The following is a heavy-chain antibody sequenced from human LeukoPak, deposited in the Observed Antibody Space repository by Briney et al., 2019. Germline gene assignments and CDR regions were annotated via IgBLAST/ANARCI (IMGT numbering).Heavy chain of an antibody. CDR3: ARENCSGGSCSVAFDI. Sequence: ASVKVSCKASGYTFTSYGISWVRQAPGQGLEWMGWISAYNGNTNYAQKLQGRVTMTTDTSTSTAYMELRSLRSDDTAVYYCARENCSGGSCSVAFDIWGQGTMVTVSS. CDR1: GYTFTSYG. CDR2: ISAYNGNT. D-gene: IGHD2-15*01. J-gene: IGHJ3*02. V-gene: IGHV1-18*01.